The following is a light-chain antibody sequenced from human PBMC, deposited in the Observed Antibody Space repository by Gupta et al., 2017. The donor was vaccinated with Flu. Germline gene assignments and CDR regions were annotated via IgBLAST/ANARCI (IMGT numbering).Light chain of an antibody. CDR2: GAS. Sequence: RATRSCRASQSVSSSYLAWYQQKPGQAPRLLIYGASSRATGSPDRFSGSGSGTDFTLTISRLEPEDFAVYYCQQYGSSPGFTFGPGTKVDIK. CDR1: QSVSSSY. V-gene: IGKV3-20*01. J-gene: IGKJ3*01. CDR3: QQYGSSPGFT.